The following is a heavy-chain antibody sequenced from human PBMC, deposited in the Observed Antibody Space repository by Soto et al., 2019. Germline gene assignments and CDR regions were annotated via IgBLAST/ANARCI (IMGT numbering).Heavy chain of an antibody. CDR2: VYPGDSDT. Sequence: PGESLKISCKASGYNFASYWIAWVRQMPGKGLEWMGIVYPGDSDTRYSPSFQGQVTISADKYISTAYLQWRSLEASDTAMYYCARVTTYYYDSSGYYPRDTFDDWGEGNVVTLSS. V-gene: IGHV5-51*01. CDR3: ARVTTYYYDSSGYYPRDTFDD. J-gene: IGHJ4*02. D-gene: IGHD3-22*01. CDR1: GYNFASYW.